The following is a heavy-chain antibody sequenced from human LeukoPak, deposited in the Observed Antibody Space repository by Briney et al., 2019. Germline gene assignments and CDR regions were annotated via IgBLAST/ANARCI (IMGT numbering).Heavy chain of an antibody. CDR2: IYYSGST. CDR1: GGSISSSSYY. Sequence: PSETLSLTCTVSGGSISSSSYYWGWIRQPPGKGLEWIGYIYYSGSTNYNPSLKSRVTISVDTSKNQFSLKLSSVTAADTAVYYCARDLGVVVAATGWFDPWGQGTLVTVSS. V-gene: IGHV4-61*01. J-gene: IGHJ5*02. CDR3: ARDLGVVVAATGWFDP. D-gene: IGHD2-15*01.